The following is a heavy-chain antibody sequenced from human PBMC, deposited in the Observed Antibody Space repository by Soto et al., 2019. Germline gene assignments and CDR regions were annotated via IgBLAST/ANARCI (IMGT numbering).Heavy chain of an antibody. J-gene: IGHJ4*02. V-gene: IGHV3-30-3*01. D-gene: IGHD2-21*02. CDR2: ISDDGSNK. CDR1: GFTFSSYA. CDR3: ERDSSPPYCRGDCYWGFDY. Sequence: QVQLVESGGGVVQPGRSLRLSCAASGFTFSSYAMHWVRQAPGKGLEWVAVISDDGSNKYYADSVKGRFTISRDNSKNTLYLQRNSLRAEDTAVYYCERDSSPPYCRGDCYWGFDYLGQGTLVTVSS.